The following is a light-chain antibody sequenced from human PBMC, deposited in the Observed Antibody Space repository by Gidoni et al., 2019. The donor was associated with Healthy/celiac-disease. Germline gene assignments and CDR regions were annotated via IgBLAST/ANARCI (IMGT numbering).Light chain of an antibody. J-gene: IGKJ2*01. CDR2: GAS. CDR3: QQYNNWPRT. CDR1: QSVSSN. V-gene: IGKV3-15*01. Sequence: EIEMTQSPATLSVSPGERAPLSCRASQSVSSNLAWYQQKPGQAPRLLIYGASTRATGIPARFSGSGSGTEFTLTISSLQSEDFAVYYCQQYNNWPRTFGQGTKLEIK.